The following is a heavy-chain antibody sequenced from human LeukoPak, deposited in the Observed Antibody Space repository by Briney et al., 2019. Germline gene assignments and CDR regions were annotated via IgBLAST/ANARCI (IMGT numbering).Heavy chain of an antibody. CDR3: AARSPYLWGHGADY. V-gene: IGHV4-39*01. Sequence: MTSETLSLTCTVSGGSISSSSYYLDWIRQPPGKGLEWIGSTYYVGSTYYNPSLKSRVTVSVDTSKNQFSLKLSSVTAADTAVYYCAARSPYLWGHGADYWGQGTVVTVSS. J-gene: IGHJ4*02. CDR1: GGSISSSSYY. D-gene: IGHD2-21*01. CDR2: TYYVGST.